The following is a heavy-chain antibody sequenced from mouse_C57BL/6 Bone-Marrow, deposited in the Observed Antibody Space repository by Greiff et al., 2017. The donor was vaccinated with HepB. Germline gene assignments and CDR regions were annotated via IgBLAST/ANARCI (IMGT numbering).Heavy chain of an antibody. V-gene: IGHV2-2*01. Sequence: QVQLQQSGPGLVQPSQSLSITCTVSGFSLTSYGVHWVRQSPGTGLEWLGVIWSGGSTDYNAAFISRLSISKDNSKSQVFFKMDSLQADDTAIYYCATYYGGSYVYCYFAVWGAGTTVTVSS. CDR2: IWSGGST. CDR3: ATYYGGSYVYCYFAV. J-gene: IGHJ1*01. D-gene: IGHD1-1*01. CDR1: GFSLTSYG.